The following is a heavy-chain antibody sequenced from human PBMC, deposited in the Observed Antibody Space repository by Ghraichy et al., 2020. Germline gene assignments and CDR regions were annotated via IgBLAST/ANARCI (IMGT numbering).Heavy chain of an antibody. CDR3: AKDPTVTSYYYYYYGMDV. CDR1: GFTFSSYA. J-gene: IGHJ6*02. V-gene: IGHV3-23*01. D-gene: IGHD4-17*01. CDR2: ISGSGGST. Sequence: GGSLRLSCAASGFTFSSYAMSWVRQAPGKGLEWVSAISGSGGSTYYADSVKGRFTISRDNSKNTLYLQMNSLRAEDTAVYYCAKDPTVTSYYYYYYGMDVWGQGTTVTVSS.